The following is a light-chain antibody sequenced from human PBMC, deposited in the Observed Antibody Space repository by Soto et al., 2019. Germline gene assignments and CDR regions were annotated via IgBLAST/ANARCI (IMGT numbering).Light chain of an antibody. CDR2: DAS. J-gene: IGKJ2*01. Sequence: EIVLTQSPATLSLSPGERATLSCRASQSVSSYLAWYQQKPGQTPRLLIYDASNRATGIPGRFSGSGSGTDFTLTIRSLEPEDFAVYYWQQRSSWPRTFGQGTKLEIK. CDR1: QSVSSY. V-gene: IGKV3-11*01. CDR3: QQRSSWPRT.